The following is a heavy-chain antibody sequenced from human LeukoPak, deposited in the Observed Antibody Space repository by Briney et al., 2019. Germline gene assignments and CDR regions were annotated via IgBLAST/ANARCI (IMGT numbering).Heavy chain of an antibody. V-gene: IGHV3-53*04. CDR2: IYSGGST. D-gene: IGHD6-13*01. CDR1: GFTFSFSSYA. J-gene: IGHJ6*02. Sequence: GSLRLSCAVSGFTFSFSSYAMSWVRQAPGKGLEWVSVIYSGGSTYYADSVKGRFTISRHNSKNTLYLQMNSLRAEDTAVYYCAFSSSWYGMDVWGQGTTVTVSS. CDR3: AFSSSWYGMDV.